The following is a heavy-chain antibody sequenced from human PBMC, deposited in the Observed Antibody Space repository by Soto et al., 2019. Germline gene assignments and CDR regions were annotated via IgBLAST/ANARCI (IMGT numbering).Heavy chain of an antibody. CDR3: ARDRGGSSFFDC. Sequence: QVQLVVSGGGVVQPGRSLRLSCGGYGFTFSKYAIHWVRQAPGKGLEWVAVVSYDGRNKYYADSVKGRFSISGDNSKNMLFLEMNSLKTEDTAVYYCARDRGGSSFFDCRGQGALVTVSS. CDR2: VSYDGRNK. V-gene: IGHV3-30*04. CDR1: GFTFSKYA. J-gene: IGHJ4*02. D-gene: IGHD3-16*01.